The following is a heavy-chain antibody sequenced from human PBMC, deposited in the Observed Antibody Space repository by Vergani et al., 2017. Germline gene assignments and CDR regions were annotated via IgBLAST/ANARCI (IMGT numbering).Heavy chain of an antibody. J-gene: IGHJ3*02. V-gene: IGHV3-49*04. CDR2: IRSKAYGVTT. CDR1: GFTFSSYG. Sequence: VQLVESGGGVVQPGGSLRLSCAASGFTFSSYGMHWVRQAPGKGLEWVGFIRSKAYGVTTEYAASVKGRFTISRDDSKSIAYLQMNSLKTEDTAVYYCTRDRGYCSGGSCYIRAFDIWGQGTMVTVSS. D-gene: IGHD2-15*01. CDR3: TRDRGYCSGGSCYIRAFDI.